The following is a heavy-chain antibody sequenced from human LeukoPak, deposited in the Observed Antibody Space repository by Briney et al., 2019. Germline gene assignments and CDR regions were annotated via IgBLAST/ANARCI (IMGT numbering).Heavy chain of an antibody. J-gene: IGHJ6*02. Sequence: GGSLGLSCAASGFTFSSYSMNWVRQAPGKGLEWVSSISSSSSYIYYADSVKGRSTISRDNAKNSLYLQMNSLRAEDTAVYYCARVGYCSSTSCDFYYYGMDVWGQGTTVTVSS. CDR3: ARVGYCSSTSCDFYYYGMDV. V-gene: IGHV3-21*01. CDR2: ISSSSSYI. CDR1: GFTFSSYS. D-gene: IGHD2-2*01.